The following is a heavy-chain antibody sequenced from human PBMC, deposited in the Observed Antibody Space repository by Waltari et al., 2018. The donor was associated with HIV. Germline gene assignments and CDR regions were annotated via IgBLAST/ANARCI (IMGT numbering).Heavy chain of an antibody. D-gene: IGHD3-22*01. CDR1: GFTFSNAW. CDR2: IKSKTDGGTT. Sequence: EVQLVESGGGLVKPGGSLRLSCAASGFTFSNAWMSWVRQAPGKGQEWVGRIKSKTDGGTTDYAAPVKGRFTIARDDSKNTLYLQRNSLKTEDTAVYYCTSEGGRNYYDSSGMSLYDAAFDIWGQGTMVTVSS. J-gene: IGHJ3*02. CDR3: TSEGGRNYYDSSGMSLYDAAFDI. V-gene: IGHV3-15*01.